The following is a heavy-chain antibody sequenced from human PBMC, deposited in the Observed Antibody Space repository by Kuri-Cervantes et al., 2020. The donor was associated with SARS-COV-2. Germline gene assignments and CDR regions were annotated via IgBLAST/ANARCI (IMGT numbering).Heavy chain of an antibody. Sequence: SQTLSLTCAVYGGSFSAYYWSWIRQPPGKGLEWVGEINHSGSTNYNPSLKSRVTISVDTSKHQLSLKLSSVTAADTAGYYCAGSPGGVFDCWGQGTLVTVSS. CDR1: GGSFSAYY. V-gene: IGHV4-34*01. CDR2: INHSGST. CDR3: AGSPGGVFDC. J-gene: IGHJ4*02. D-gene: IGHD3-16*01.